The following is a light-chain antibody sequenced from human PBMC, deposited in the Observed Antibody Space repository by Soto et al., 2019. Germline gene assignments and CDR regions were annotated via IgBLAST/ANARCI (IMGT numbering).Light chain of an antibody. V-gene: IGKV3-20*01. Sequence: EIVLTQSPGTLSLSPGERATLSCRASQSFSSSYLAWYQQKPGQAPRLLIYGASSRATGIPDRFSGSGAGTDFTLTISRLEPAYFAVYYCQYYGSSPVTFGPGTKVDIK. J-gene: IGKJ3*01. CDR2: GAS. CDR1: QSFSSSY. CDR3: QYYGSSPVT.